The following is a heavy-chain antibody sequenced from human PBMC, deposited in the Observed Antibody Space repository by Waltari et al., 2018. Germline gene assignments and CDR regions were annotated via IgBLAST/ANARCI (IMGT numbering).Heavy chain of an antibody. J-gene: IGHJ4*02. D-gene: IGHD6-19*01. CDR3: ASTSAGGIAVAGFDY. V-gene: IGHV3-30-3*01. CDR1: GFTFSSYA. CDR2: ISYDGSNK. Sequence: QVQLVESGGGVVQPGRSLRLSCAASGFTFSSYAMHCVLQPPGKGLEWVAVISYDGSNKYYADSVKGQFTISRDNSKNTLYLQMNSLRAEDTAVYYCASTSAGGIAVAGFDYWGQGTLVTVSS.